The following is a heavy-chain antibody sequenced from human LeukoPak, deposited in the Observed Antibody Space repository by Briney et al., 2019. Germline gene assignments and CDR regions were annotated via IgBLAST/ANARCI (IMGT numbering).Heavy chain of an antibody. J-gene: IGHJ4*02. Sequence: SETLSLTCTVSGGSISSYYWSWIRQPPGKGLEWIGYIYYSGSTNYNPSLKSRVTISVDTSKNQFSLKLRSVTAADTAVYYCARVSPNTVTTLQYFDYWGQGTLVTVSS. CDR3: ARVSPNTVTTLQYFDY. V-gene: IGHV4-59*01. D-gene: IGHD4-17*01. CDR2: IYYSGST. CDR1: GGSISSYY.